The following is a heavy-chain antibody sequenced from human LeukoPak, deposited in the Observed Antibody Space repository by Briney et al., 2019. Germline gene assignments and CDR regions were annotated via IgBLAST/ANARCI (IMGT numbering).Heavy chain of an antibody. CDR1: GFTVSSNY. Sequence: GGSLRLSCAASGFTVSSNYMSWVRQAPGKGLEWVSVIYSGGSTYYADSVKGRFTISRDNSKNTLYLQMNSLRAEDTAVYYCAKVPTILAAAGGYWGQGTLVTVSS. J-gene: IGHJ4*02. V-gene: IGHV3-53*01. D-gene: IGHD6-13*01. CDR2: IYSGGST. CDR3: AKVPTILAAAGGY.